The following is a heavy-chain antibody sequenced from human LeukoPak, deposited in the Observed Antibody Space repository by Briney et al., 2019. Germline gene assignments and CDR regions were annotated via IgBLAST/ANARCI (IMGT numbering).Heavy chain of an antibody. CDR2: IYYSGST. J-gene: IGHJ4*02. CDR3: ARHPINYDSNSYFDH. D-gene: IGHD3-22*01. V-gene: IGHV4-59*08. Sequence: SETLSLTCTVSGGSISSYYWTWIRQPPGKGLEWIGYIYYSGSTNYNPSLRSRVTISLDTSKNQFSLNLGSVTAADTAVYYCARHPINYDSNSYFDHWGQGTLVTVSS. CDR1: GGSISSYY.